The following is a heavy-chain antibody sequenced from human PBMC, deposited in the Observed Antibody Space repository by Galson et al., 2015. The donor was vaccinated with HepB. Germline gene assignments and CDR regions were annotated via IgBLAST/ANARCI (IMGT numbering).Heavy chain of an antibody. D-gene: IGHD3-10*01. CDR1: GFSFSTSA. CDR2: IVVGSDNT. J-gene: IGHJ6*02. V-gene: IGHV1-58*01. Sequence: SVKVSCKASGFSFSTSAVQWVRQARGQRFEWIGWIVVGSDNTNYAQKFQERVTITWDVSTSTAYMELSSLRSEDTAVYYCAAGERVRGVIIYWYYTMDVWGQGTTVTVSS. CDR3: AAGERVRGVIIYWYYTMDV.